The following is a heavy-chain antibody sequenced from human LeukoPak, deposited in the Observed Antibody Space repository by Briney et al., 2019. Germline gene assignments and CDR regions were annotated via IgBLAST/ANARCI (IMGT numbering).Heavy chain of an antibody. CDR2: IGTAGDT. J-gene: IGHJ6*03. Sequence: GGSLRLSCAASGFTFSSYDMHWVRQATGKGLEWVSAIGTAGDTYYPGSVKDRFTISRDNSKNTLYLQMNSLRVEDTAVYYCAKDQKYSSSSGVGYMDVWGKGTTVTVSS. V-gene: IGHV3-13*01. D-gene: IGHD6-6*01. CDR3: AKDQKYSSSSGVGYMDV. CDR1: GFTFSSYD.